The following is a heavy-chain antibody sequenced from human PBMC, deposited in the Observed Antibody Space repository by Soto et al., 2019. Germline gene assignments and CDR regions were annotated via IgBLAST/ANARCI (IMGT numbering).Heavy chain of an antibody. Sequence: QVQLVQSGAEVKKPGASVKVSCKASGYTFTSYGISWVRQAPGQGLEWMGWISAYNGNTNYAQKLQGRVTMTTDTSTSPAYMELRSLRSDDTAVDYCAGGQEVVIIPGYYYYGMDVWGQGTTVTVSS. J-gene: IGHJ6*02. V-gene: IGHV1-18*01. CDR1: GYTFTSYG. D-gene: IGHD3-3*01. CDR3: AGGQEVVIIPGYYYYGMDV. CDR2: ISAYNGNT.